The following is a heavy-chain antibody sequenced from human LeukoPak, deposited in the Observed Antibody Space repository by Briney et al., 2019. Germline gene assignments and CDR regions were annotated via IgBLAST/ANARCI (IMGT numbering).Heavy chain of an antibody. CDR3: ARGRRDIITMVRSGEFDP. J-gene: IGHJ5*02. D-gene: IGHD3-10*01. CDR1: GGSFSGYY. V-gene: IGHV4-34*01. Sequence: PSETLSLTCAVYGGSFSGYYWSWIRQPPGKGLEWIGEINHSGSTNYNPSLKSRVTISVDTSKNQFSLKLSSVTAADTAVYYCARGRRDIITMVRSGEFDPWGQGTLVTVSS. CDR2: INHSGST.